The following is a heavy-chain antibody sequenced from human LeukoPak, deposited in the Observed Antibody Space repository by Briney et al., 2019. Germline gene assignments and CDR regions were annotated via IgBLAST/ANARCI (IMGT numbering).Heavy chain of an antibody. CDR3: AREAWAGYFDY. Sequence: SETLSLTCTVSGASISSYYWSWIRQPAGERLECIGRIYTSDSTNYNPSLKSRVTMSVDTSKNQFSLRLSSLTAADTAVYYCAREAWAGYFDYWGQGTLVTVSS. J-gene: IGHJ4*02. CDR1: GASISSYY. CDR2: IYTSDST. D-gene: IGHD3-16*01. V-gene: IGHV4-4*07.